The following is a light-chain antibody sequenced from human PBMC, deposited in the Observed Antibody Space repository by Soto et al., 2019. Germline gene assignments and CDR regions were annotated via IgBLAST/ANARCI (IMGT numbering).Light chain of an antibody. Sequence: QSVLTQPPSVSAAPGQKVTISCSGSSFNIGNSYVSWYQQLPGTAPKLLNYDNNKRPSGIPDRFSGSKSGTSATLGITGLQTGDEADYYCGTWDSSLSAAVFGGGTQLTVL. CDR3: GTWDSSLSAAV. CDR2: DNN. V-gene: IGLV1-51*01. J-gene: IGLJ7*01. CDR1: SFNIGNSY.